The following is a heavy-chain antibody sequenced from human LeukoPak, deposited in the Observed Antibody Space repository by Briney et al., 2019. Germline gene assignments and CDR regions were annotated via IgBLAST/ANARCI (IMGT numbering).Heavy chain of an antibody. Sequence: APVKVSCKASGYTFTGYYMHWVRQAPGQGLEWMGWINPNSGGTNYAQKFQGRVTMTRDTSISTAYMELSRLRSDDTAVYYCARDEFLEWSGRGYFQHWGQGTLVTVSS. CDR3: ARDEFLEWSGRGYFQH. V-gene: IGHV1-2*02. CDR1: GYTFTGYY. J-gene: IGHJ1*01. CDR2: INPNSGGT. D-gene: IGHD3-3*01.